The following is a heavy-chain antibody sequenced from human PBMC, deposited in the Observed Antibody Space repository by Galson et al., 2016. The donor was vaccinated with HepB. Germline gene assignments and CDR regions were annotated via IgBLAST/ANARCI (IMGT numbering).Heavy chain of an antibody. CDR1: GYTFVSHY. Sequence: SVKVSCKASGYTFVSHYVHWVRQAPGQGFEWMGMINPGGSSLSYAQRFQGRVIMTRDTSTNTVYMELSSLRSDDPAVYYCARDGSEEMGDDFWSGPSFHYYMDVWGKGTTVTVSS. V-gene: IGHV1-46*01. D-gene: IGHD3-3*01. J-gene: IGHJ6*03. CDR2: INPGGSSL. CDR3: ARDGSEEMGDDFWSGPSFHYYMDV.